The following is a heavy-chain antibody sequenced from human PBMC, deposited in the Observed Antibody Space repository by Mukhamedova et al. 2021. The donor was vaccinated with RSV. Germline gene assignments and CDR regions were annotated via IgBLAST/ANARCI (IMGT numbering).Heavy chain of an antibody. CDR3: AKDRIIGTMGWFDP. D-gene: IGHD1-7*01. V-gene: IGHV3-23*01. J-gene: IGHJ5*02. CDR2: IRARGGGT. Sequence: APGKGLEWVSSIRARGGGTEYADAVKGRFTVSRDISRNTLYLQMNSLRAEDTAMYYCAKDRIIGTMGWFDPWGQGTLVTVSS.